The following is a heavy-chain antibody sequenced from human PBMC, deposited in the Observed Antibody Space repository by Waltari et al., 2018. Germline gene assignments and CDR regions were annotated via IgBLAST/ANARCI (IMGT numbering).Heavy chain of an antibody. J-gene: IGHJ6*02. CDR3: ARDHDYPSMDV. D-gene: IGHD4-17*01. CDR2: ISSSSSTI. CDR1: GFTFSSYS. V-gene: IGHV3-48*01. Sequence: EVQLVESGGGLVQPGGSLRLSCAASGFTFSSYSMNWVRQAPGKGLEWVSYISSSSSTIYYADSVKGRFTISRDNAKNSLYLQMNSLRAEDTAVYYCARDHDYPSMDVWGQGTTVTVSS.